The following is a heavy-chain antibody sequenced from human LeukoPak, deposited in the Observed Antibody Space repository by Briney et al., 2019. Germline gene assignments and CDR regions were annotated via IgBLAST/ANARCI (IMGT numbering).Heavy chain of an antibody. J-gene: IGHJ4*02. CDR1: GFTFDDHG. D-gene: IGHD6-25*01. Sequence: GGSLRLSCAASGFTFDDHGMSWVRQAPGKGLEWVSGISGSGISTYYADSVKGRFTISRDNSKNTLYLQMNSLRVEDTAVYYCAKDRRLAAFDYGGQGTLVTVSS. CDR2: ISGSGIST. CDR3: AKDRRLAAFDY. V-gene: IGHV3-23*01.